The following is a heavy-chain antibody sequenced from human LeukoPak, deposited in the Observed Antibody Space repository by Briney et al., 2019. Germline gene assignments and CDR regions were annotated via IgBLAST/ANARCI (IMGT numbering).Heavy chain of an antibody. V-gene: IGHV4-59*01. CDR2: IYYSGST. D-gene: IGHD3-10*01. CDR1: GGSISSYY. J-gene: IGHJ5*02. Sequence: SETLSLTCTVSGGSISSYYWSWIRQPPGKGLEWIGYIYYSGSTNYNPSLKSRVTISVDTSKNQFSLKLSSVTAADTAVYYCARFMVRGVVTFDPWGQGTLVTVSS. CDR3: ARFMVRGVVTFDP.